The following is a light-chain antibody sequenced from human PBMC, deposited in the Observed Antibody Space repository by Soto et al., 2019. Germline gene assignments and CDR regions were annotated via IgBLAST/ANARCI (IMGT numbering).Light chain of an antibody. CDR2: DAS. Sequence: DIQMTQSPSSLSASIGDRVTITCQASRDISVYLNWYQHKPGKPPKLLVYDASNLQTGVPSRFSGSGSGTHFTLTTSSLQPDDIATYYCQQYDNFPPYTFGQGTKLEIK. J-gene: IGKJ2*01. V-gene: IGKV1-33*01. CDR1: RDISVY. CDR3: QQYDNFPPYT.